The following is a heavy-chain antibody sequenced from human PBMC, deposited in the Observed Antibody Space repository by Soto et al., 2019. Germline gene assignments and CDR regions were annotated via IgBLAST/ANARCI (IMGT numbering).Heavy chain of an antibody. CDR1: GFTFSSYA. CDR2: SSGSGGST. D-gene: IGHD2-2*03. CDR3: AKDFGYCSSTSCYGAYYYYGMDV. Sequence: VQLLESGGGLVQPGGSLRLSCAASGFTFSSYAMSWVRQAPGKGLEWVSASSGSGGSTYYADSVKGRFTISRDNSKNTLYLQMNSLRAEDTAVYYCAKDFGYCSSTSCYGAYYYYGMDVWGQGTTVTVSS. J-gene: IGHJ6*02. V-gene: IGHV3-23*01.